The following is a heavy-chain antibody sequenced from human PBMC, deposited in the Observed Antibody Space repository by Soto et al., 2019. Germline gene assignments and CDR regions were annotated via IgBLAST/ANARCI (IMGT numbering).Heavy chain of an antibody. Sequence: EVQLLESGGGLVQPGGSLRLSCAASGFTFSSYAMSWVRQAPGKGLEWVSAISGSGGSTYYADSVKGRFTISRDNSKNTLYLQMNSLRAEDTAVYYCAKAQSSSAVVAAPGDYWGQGTLVTVSS. J-gene: IGHJ4*02. CDR3: AKAQSSSAVVAAPGDY. CDR1: GFTFSSYA. D-gene: IGHD2-15*01. V-gene: IGHV3-23*01. CDR2: ISGSGGST.